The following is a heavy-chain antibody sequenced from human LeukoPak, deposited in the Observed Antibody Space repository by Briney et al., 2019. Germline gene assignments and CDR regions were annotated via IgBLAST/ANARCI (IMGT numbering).Heavy chain of an antibody. J-gene: IGHJ6*03. Sequence: GGSLRLSCAASGFTFSSYWTHWVRQAPGKGLVWVSRINSDGSSTSYADSVKGRFTISRDNAKNTLYLQMNSLRAEDTAVYYCARAGISSSWVYYYYYYMDVWGKGTTVTVSS. CDR2: INSDGSST. CDR3: ARAGISSSWVYYYYYYMDV. D-gene: IGHD6-13*01. V-gene: IGHV3-74*01. CDR1: GFTFSSYW.